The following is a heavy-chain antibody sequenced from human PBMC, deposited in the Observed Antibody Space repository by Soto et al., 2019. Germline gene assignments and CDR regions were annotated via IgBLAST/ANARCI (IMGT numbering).Heavy chain of an antibody. V-gene: IGHV3-23*01. J-gene: IGHJ4*02. CDR2: ISGSGSGT. CDR1: GFTFSSYA. CDR3: AKRLVRFESSGYPAFY. D-gene: IGHD3-22*01. Sequence: EVQLLESGGGLVQPGGSLRLSCVASGFTFSSYAMSWVRQAPGKGLEWVSAISGSGSGTYYADSVKGRFTISRDNPKNTLYLQMDSLRAEDTAVYYCAKRLVRFESSGYPAFYWGQGTLVTVSS.